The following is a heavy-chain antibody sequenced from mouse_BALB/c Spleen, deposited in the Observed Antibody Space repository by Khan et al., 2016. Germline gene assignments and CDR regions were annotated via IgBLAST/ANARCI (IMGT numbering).Heavy chain of an antibody. V-gene: IGHV4-1*02. CDR3: ARRGYYFSMDY. J-gene: IGHJ4*01. Sequence: EVKLLESGGGLVQPGGSLKLFCAASGFDFSRYWMSWVRQAPGKGLEWIGEINPDSSTINYMPSLKDKFIISRDNAKNTLYLQMSKVRSEDTALYYCARRGYYFSMDYWGQGTSVTVSS. D-gene: IGHD1-1*01. CDR2: INPDSSTI. CDR1: GFDFSRYW.